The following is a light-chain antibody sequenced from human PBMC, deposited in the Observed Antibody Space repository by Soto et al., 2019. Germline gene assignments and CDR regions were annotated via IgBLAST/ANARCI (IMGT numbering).Light chain of an antibody. Sequence: DIQMTQSPSSLSASVGDRVTITCQAGQAINNDLTWYQQKPGQPPKLLIYGASILETGVPSRFSGSGSGKHFTFTISSLQPEDIATYYCQQYDNVPTFGQGTKLEMK. J-gene: IGKJ2*01. CDR2: GAS. CDR1: QAINND. V-gene: IGKV1-33*01. CDR3: QQYDNVPT.